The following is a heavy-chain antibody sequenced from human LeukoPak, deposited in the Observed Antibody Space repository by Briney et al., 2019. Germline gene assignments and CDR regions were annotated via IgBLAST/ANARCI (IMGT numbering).Heavy chain of an antibody. CDR2: INPNSGGT. J-gene: IGHJ4*02. Sequence: ASVKVSCKASGYTFTDFYMHWVRQAPGQGLEWMGWINPNSGGTNYPQKFQGRVTLTRDTSISTAYMELSRLRSDDTAVYYCARSGKRLGYDYVWGSYRYAPDEFDYWGQGTLVTVSS. D-gene: IGHD3-16*02. CDR1: GYTFTDFY. V-gene: IGHV1-2*02. CDR3: ARSGKRLGYDYVWGSYRYAPDEFDY.